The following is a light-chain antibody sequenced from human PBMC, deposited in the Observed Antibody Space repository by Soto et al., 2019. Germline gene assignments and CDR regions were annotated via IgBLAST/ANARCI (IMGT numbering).Light chain of an antibody. Sequence: EIVLTQSPVTLSLSPGERATLSCRASQSISSYLAWYQQKPGQAPRVLIYDASNRATGIPARFSGSGSGTDFTLTIISLEPEDFAVYYCQQRSNWPRTFGQGTKVEIK. V-gene: IGKV3-11*01. CDR3: QQRSNWPRT. CDR2: DAS. CDR1: QSISSY. J-gene: IGKJ1*01.